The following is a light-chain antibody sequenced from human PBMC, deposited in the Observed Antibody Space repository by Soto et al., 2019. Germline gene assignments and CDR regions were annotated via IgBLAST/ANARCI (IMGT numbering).Light chain of an antibody. CDR2: AAS. J-gene: IGKJ1*01. CDR3: QQTYSNLWT. V-gene: IGKV1-39*01. Sequence: DIQLTQSPSSLSASVGDTVTITCRASQTVSRYLNLYQQKSGTAPKLLIYAASTLHTGVPSRFSGRGSGTDFTLTINNLQREDVADYFCQQTYSNLWTFGQGTKVEIK. CDR1: QTVSRY.